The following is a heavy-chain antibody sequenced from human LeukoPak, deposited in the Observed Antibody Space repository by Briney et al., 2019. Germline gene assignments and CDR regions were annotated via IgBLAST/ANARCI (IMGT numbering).Heavy chain of an antibody. CDR3: ARGFGRGAAGAFDI. V-gene: IGHV7-4-1*02. Sequence: ASVKVSCKASGYTFTSYGISWVRQAPGQGLEWMGWINTNTGNPTYAQGFTGRFVFSLDTSVSTAYLQISSLKAEDTAVYYCARGFGRGAAGAFDIWGQGTMVTVSS. CDR1: GYTFTSYG. D-gene: IGHD3/OR15-3a*01. CDR2: INTNTGNP. J-gene: IGHJ3*02.